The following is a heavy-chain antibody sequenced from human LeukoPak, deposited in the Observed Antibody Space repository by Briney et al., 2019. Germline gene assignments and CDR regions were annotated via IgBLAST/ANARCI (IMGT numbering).Heavy chain of an antibody. Sequence: SETLSLTCTVSGASISSYYWSWIRHPPGKGLEWIVCIYYSGYTNYNPSLKSRVTISGDTSKHQFSLKLSSVTAADTAVYYCARSYSGYDTYYFDYWGQGTLVTVSS. CDR1: GASISSYY. CDR2: IYYSGYT. J-gene: IGHJ4*02. V-gene: IGHV4-59*01. CDR3: ARSYSGYDTYYFDY. D-gene: IGHD5-12*01.